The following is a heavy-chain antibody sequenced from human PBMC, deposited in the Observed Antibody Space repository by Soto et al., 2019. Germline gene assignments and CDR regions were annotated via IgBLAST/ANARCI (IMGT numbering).Heavy chain of an antibody. CDR3: ARDDGYYYDGLDI. Sequence: QVQLQESGPGLVKPSETLSLTCTVTGGSISGYHWSWIRQPAGKGLDWIGRMHTGGTTDYNPSLKSRVTMSVDTSTKQFFLKLSSVTAADTAVYYCARDDGYYYDGLDIWGQGTKVTVS. CDR2: MHTGGTT. J-gene: IGHJ3*02. D-gene: IGHD3-22*01. V-gene: IGHV4-4*07. CDR1: GGSISGYH.